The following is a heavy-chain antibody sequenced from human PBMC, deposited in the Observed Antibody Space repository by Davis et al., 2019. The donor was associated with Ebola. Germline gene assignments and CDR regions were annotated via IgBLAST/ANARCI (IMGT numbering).Heavy chain of an antibody. CDR3: VRHGASGSYNLRDSWFDP. CDR1: GGSISNFY. J-gene: IGHJ5*02. V-gene: IGHV4-4*07. Sequence: PSETLSLTCTVSGGSISNFYWSWIRQPAGKGLEWIGRIYGSGSANYNPSLKSRVTISVDTSKNQISLKLSSVTAADTAVYYCVRHGASGSYNLRDSWFDPWGQGTLVTVSS. CDR2: IYGSGSA. D-gene: IGHD1-26*01.